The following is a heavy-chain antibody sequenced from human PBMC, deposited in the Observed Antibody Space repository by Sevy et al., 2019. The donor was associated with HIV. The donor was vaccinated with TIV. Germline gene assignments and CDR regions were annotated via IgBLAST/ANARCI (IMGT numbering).Heavy chain of an antibody. CDR1: GYTLSQLS. V-gene: IGHV1-24*01. Sequence: ASVKVSCKVSGYTLSQLSMHWVRLAPGKGLEWMGSSDPEDDETNYAQKFHDRVTMTEDTSTNTAYMELSSLRSEDTAVYYCATTKDYYESSGDPFDYWGQGTLVTVSS. CDR3: ATTKDYYESSGDPFDY. J-gene: IGHJ4*02. CDR2: SDPEDDET. D-gene: IGHD3-22*01.